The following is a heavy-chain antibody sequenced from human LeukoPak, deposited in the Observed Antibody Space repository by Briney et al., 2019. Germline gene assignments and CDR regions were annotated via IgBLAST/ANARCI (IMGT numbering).Heavy chain of an antibody. V-gene: IGHV4-59*08. CDR3: ARHYYFDY. CDR2: IYYTGST. J-gene: IGHJ4*02. Sequence: SETLSLTCTVSGGSISSYYWSWIRQPPGKGLEWIGYIYYTGSTHYNSSLESRVIISIDTSKNQFSLKVSSVAATDTAVYYCARHYYFDYWGQGTLVTVSS. CDR1: GGSISSYY.